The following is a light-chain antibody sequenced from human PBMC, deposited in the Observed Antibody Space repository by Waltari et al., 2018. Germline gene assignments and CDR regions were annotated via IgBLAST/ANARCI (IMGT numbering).Light chain of an antibody. J-gene: IGKJ5*01. CDR1: QSVTTF. Sequence: EVVLTQSPATLSLSPGERVTLSCKASQSVTTFLAWYQQKPGQAPRLLISDVSKRATGIPARFSGSGSGTDFTLTISSLEPEDFALYYCRQGRSWPPVTFGQGTRLEIK. CDR2: DVS. V-gene: IGKV3-11*01. CDR3: RQGRSWPPVT.